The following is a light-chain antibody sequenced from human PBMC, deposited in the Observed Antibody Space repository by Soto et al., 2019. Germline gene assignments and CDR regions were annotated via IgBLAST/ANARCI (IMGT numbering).Light chain of an antibody. V-gene: IGLV2-14*03. CDR2: EVN. CDR1: SNDVGGYKY. CDR3: SSYSSNNILSYV. J-gene: IGLJ1*01. Sequence: SVLTQPASVSGAPGQSITISCTGTSNDVGGYKYVSWYQQRPGTAPKLIMFEVNNRPSGVSDRFSGSRPANTASLTISGLQAQDEADYYCSSYSSNNILSYVFGTGTKV.